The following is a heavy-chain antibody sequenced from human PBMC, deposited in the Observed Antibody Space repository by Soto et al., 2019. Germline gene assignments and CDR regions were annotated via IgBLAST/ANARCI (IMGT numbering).Heavy chain of an antibody. V-gene: IGHV3-48*03. D-gene: IGHD2-15*01. CDR1: GFTFSSYE. Sequence: QPGGSLRLSCAASGFTFSSYEMNWVRQAPGKGLEWVSYISSSGSTIYYADSVKGRFTISRDNAKNSLYLQMNSLRAEDTAVYYCAISRGYCSGVSCYPRGYYGMDFWCQGTTVTVSS. J-gene: IGHJ6*02. CDR2: ISSSGSTI. CDR3: AISRGYCSGVSCYPRGYYGMDF.